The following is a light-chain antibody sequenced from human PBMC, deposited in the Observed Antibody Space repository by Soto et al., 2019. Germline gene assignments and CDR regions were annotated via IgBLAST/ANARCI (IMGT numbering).Light chain of an antibody. Sequence: DIVVTQSPLSLPVTPGEPASISCRSSQSLLHSNGYNYLDWYLQKPGQSPQLLIYLGSNRASGVPDRFSGSGSGTDFTLKISRVEAEDVGVYYCMQALQTPPGFGQGRLLEIK. CDR3: MQALQTPPG. J-gene: IGKJ5*01. CDR1: QSLLHSNGYNY. CDR2: LGS. V-gene: IGKV2-28*01.